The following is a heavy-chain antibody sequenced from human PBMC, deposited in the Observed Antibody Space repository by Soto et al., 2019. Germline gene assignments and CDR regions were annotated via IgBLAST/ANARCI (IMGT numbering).Heavy chain of an antibody. V-gene: IGHV4-31*03. CDR2: IYYSGST. CDR3: ARWADYYDSSGYYYPFDY. Sequence: SETLSLTCTVSGGSISSGGYYWSWIRQHPGKGLEWIGYIYYSGSTYYNPSLKSRVTISVDTSKNQFSLKLSSVTAADTAVYYCARWADYYDSSGYYYPFDYWGQGTLVTASS. D-gene: IGHD3-22*01. J-gene: IGHJ4*02. CDR1: GGSISSGGYY.